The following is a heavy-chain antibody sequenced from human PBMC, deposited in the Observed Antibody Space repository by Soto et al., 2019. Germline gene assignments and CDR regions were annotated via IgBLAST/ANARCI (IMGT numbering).Heavy chain of an antibody. V-gene: IGHV4-4*02. CDR2: IFHSGRT. Sequence: QVQLQESGPGLVKPSGTLSLTCAVSGGSPSSSDCWSWVRQPPGKGLEWIGQIFHSGRTSYNPSFHTRATIATDNSTNHFSLRLMSVTAADSAMYFCARVGYDVRGVITYYYGVDVWGPGTTVTVSS. CDR3: ARVGYDVRGVITYYYGVDV. CDR1: GGSPSSSDC. D-gene: IGHD3-10*02. J-gene: IGHJ6*02.